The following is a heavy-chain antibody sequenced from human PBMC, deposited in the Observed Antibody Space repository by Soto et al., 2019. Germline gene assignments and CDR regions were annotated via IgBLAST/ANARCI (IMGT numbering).Heavy chain of an antibody. V-gene: IGHV4-34*01. D-gene: IGHD3-16*02. CDR1: GGSFSGYY. CDR3: ARGRDYDYLWGSYRAFDY. CDR2: INHRGST. J-gene: IGHJ4*02. Sequence: SETLSLTCAVYGGSFSGYYWSWIRQPPGKGLEWIGEINHRGSTNYNPSLKSRVTISVDMSKNQFSLNLSSVTAADAAVYYCARGRDYDYLWGSYRAFDYWGQGTLVTVSS.